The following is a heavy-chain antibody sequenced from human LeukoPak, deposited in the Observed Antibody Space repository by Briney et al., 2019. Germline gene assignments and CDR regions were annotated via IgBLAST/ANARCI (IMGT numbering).Heavy chain of an antibody. J-gene: IGHJ4*02. D-gene: IGHD3-16*01. CDR2: INPNSGGT. V-gene: IGHV1-2*02. CDR3: ATSITVPFTYFDY. Sequence: ASVKVSCKASGYTFTGYYTHWVRQAPGQGLEWMGWINPNSGGTNYAQKFQGRVTMTRDTSISTAYMELSRLRSDDTAVYYCATSITVPFTYFDYWGQGTLVTVSS. CDR1: GYTFTGYY.